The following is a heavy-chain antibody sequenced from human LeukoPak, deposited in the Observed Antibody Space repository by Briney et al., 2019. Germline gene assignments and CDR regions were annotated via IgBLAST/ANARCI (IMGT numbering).Heavy chain of an antibody. D-gene: IGHD6-19*01. CDR2: IYYSGST. Sequence: SETLSLTCTVSGGSISSGDYYWSWIRQPPRKGLEWIGYIYYSGSTYYNPSLKSRVTISVDTSKNQFSLKLSSVTAADTAVYYCARGLAPGYSSSWGPDYWGQGTLVTVSS. V-gene: IGHV4-30-4*01. CDR1: GGSISSGDYY. CDR3: ARGLAPGYSSSWGPDY. J-gene: IGHJ4*02.